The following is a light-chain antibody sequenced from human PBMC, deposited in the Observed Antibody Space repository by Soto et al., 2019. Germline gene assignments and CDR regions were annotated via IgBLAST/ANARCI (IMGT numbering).Light chain of an antibody. J-gene: IGKJ1*01. CDR1: QSINNY. V-gene: IGKV1-5*03. CDR3: QQYGSSPRT. CDR2: KAS. Sequence: DIQMTQSPSTLSASVGDRVTITCRASQSINNYLAWYQQKPGKAPKLLIYKASSLESGVPSRFSGSGSGTDFTLTISRLEPEDFAVYYCQQYGSSPRTFGQGTKVDIK.